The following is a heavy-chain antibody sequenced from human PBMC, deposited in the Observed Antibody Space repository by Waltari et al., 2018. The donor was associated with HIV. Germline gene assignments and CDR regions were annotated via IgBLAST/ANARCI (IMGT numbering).Heavy chain of an antibody. Sequence: QVQLQQWGAGLLKPSETLSLTCAVYGGSSGGYFWSWIRQPPGKGLEWIGEINHSGSTNYNPSLKSRVTISVDTSKNQFSLKLSSVTAADTAVYYCASAPITIHAFDIWGQGTMVTVSS. V-gene: IGHV4-34*01. CDR3: ASAPITIHAFDI. J-gene: IGHJ3*02. D-gene: IGHD3-10*01. CDR1: GGSSGGYF. CDR2: INHSGST.